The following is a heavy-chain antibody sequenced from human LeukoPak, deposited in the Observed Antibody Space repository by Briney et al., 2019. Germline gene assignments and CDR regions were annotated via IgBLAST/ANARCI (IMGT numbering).Heavy chain of an antibody. CDR1: GGSISGYS. D-gene: IGHD7-27*01. CDR2: IYSSGST. CDR3: ARDGPNWGLL. V-gene: IGHV4-4*07. Sequence: PSETLSLTCTVSGGSISGYSWSWIRQPAGNGLEWIGRIYSSGSTNYNPSLKSRVTMSVDTSKNQFSLKLSSVTAADTAVDYCARDGPNWGLLWGQGTLVTVSS. J-gene: IGHJ4*02.